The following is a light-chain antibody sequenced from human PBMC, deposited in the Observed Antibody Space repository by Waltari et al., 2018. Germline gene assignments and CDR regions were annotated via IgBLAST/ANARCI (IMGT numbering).Light chain of an antibody. CDR2: GNS. Sequence: QSVLTQPPLVSGAPGQRVTISCTGSNSNIGAGYDVHWYQQLPGTAPKLLIYGNSNRPSGVPDRFSGSKSGTSASLDITGLQAEDEADYYCQSYDNSLSGSGIFGGGTKLTVL. J-gene: IGLJ2*01. V-gene: IGLV1-40*01. CDR1: NSNIGAGYD. CDR3: QSYDNSLSGSGI.